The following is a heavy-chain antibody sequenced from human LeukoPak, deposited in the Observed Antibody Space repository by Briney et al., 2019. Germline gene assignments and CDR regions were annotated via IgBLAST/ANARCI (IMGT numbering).Heavy chain of an antibody. CDR3: AKELAAGVSPSFDY. CDR1: GFTFSSYA. CDR2: ISGSGGST. V-gene: IGHV3-23*01. D-gene: IGHD6-13*01. Sequence: GGSLRLSCAAPGFTFSSYAMSWVRQAPGKGLEWVSGISGSGGSTYYADSVKGRFTISRDNSKNTMYLQMNSLRAEDTAVYYCAKELAAGVSPSFDYWGQGTLVTVSS. J-gene: IGHJ4*02.